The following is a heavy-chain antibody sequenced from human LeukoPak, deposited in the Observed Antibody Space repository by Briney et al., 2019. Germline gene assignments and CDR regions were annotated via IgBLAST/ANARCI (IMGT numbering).Heavy chain of an antibody. CDR2: IRSKVYGGTT. V-gene: IGHV3-49*04. Sequence: GRSLRLSCRTSGFTFGDYVMTWVRQAPGNGLEWVGFIRSKVYGGTTEYAASVKGRFIISRDDSKSIAYLQMNSLKTEDTAVYYCTRDYGGFDYWGQGTLVTVSS. CDR3: TRDYGGFDY. J-gene: IGHJ4*02. D-gene: IGHD4-23*01. CDR1: GFTFGDYV.